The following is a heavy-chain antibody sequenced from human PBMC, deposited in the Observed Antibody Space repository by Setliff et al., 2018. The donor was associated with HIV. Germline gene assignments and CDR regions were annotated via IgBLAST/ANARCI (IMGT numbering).Heavy chain of an antibody. V-gene: IGHV4-30-2*01. J-gene: IGHJ5*02. CDR3: ARSTYYYGSGKGSGWFDP. CDR1: GGSISSGGYS. Sequence: SETLSLTCAVSGGSISSGGYSWSWIRQPPGKGLEWIGYIYHSGSTYYNPSLKSRVTISIDRSKNQFPLKLSSVTAADTAVYYCARSTYYYGSGKGSGWFDPWGQGTLVTVSS. CDR2: IYHSGST. D-gene: IGHD3-10*01.